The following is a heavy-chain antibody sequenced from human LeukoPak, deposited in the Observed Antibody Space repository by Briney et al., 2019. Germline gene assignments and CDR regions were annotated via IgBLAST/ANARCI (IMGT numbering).Heavy chain of an antibody. CDR1: GFNFNNFA. J-gene: IGHJ4*02. CDR3: AKGAEIDH. V-gene: IGHV3-23*01. CDR2: MTGPADTT. Sequence: GGSLRLSCAASGFNFNNFAMSWVRQAPGKGLEWLSAMTGPADTTYYAGSVKGRFTISRDYSKSMVFLQMNSLRVEDTAIYYCAKGAEIDHWGQGTLVTVSS.